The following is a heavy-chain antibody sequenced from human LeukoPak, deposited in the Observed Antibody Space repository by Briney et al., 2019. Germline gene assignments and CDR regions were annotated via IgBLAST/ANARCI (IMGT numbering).Heavy chain of an antibody. D-gene: IGHD3-10*01. V-gene: IGHV4-39*01. CDR1: GGSISSGTYF. J-gene: IGHJ4*02. CDR2: IYSSGST. CDR3: ARRGGSGRSFDY. Sequence: SETLSLTCTVSGGSISSGTYFWGWIRQPPGKGLEWIGSIYSSGSTYYNPSLKSRVTISVDTSKNQFSLNLSSVPASDTAVYYCARRGGSGRSFDYWGQGILVTVSS.